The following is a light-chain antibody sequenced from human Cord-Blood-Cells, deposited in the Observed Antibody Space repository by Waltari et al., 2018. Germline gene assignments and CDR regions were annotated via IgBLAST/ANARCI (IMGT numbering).Light chain of an antibody. CDR3: ETWDSNTHWV. V-gene: IGLV4-60*03. Sequence: QSSSASASLGSSVKLTCTLSSGHSSYIIAWHQQQPGKAPRYLMKLEGSGSYNKGSGVPDRFSGSSSGADRYLTISNLQSEDEADYYCETWDSNTHWVFGGGTKLTVL. CDR2: LEGSGSY. CDR1: SGHSSYI. J-gene: IGLJ3*02.